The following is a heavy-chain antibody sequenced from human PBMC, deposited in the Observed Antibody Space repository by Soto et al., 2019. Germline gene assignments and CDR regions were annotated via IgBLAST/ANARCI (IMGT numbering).Heavy chain of an antibody. Sequence: APVKVSCKASGYTFTSYYMHWVRQAPGQGLEWMGIINPSGGSTSYAQKFQGRVTMTRDTSTSTVYMELSSLRSEDTAVYYCAREIAVAGNYYYYGMDVWGQGTTVTV. D-gene: IGHD6-19*01. CDR3: AREIAVAGNYYYYGMDV. V-gene: IGHV1-46*01. CDR2: INPSGGST. CDR1: GYTFTSYY. J-gene: IGHJ6*02.